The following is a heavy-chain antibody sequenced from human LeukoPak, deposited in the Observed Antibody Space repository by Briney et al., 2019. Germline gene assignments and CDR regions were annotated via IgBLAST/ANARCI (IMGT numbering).Heavy chain of an antibody. V-gene: IGHV3-21*01. CDR3: RRDRGTFLCGGSGPVLEYFQH. D-gene: IGHD2-15*01. CDR2: ISSSSYYI. J-gene: IGHJ1*01. CDR1: GFTFNTYT. Sequence: GGSLRLSCAASGFTFNTYTMNLVRQAPGKGLEWVSSISSSSYYIYYADSVEGRFTISRDNTKSSLYLQMSSLRAEDTAVYFCRRDRGTFLCGGSGPVLEYFQHWGQGTLVTVSS.